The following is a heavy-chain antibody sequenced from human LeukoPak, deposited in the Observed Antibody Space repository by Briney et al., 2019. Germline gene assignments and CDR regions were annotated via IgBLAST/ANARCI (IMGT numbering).Heavy chain of an antibody. CDR3: AKASPSDSSSWYPSWH. CDR1: GFTFSSYA. J-gene: IGHJ1*01. Sequence: PGGSLRLSCAAPGFTFSSYAMSWVRQAPGKGLEWVSATSGSGGSTYYADSVKGRFTISRDNSKNTLYLQMNSLRAEDTAVYYCAKASPSDSSSWYPSWHWGQGTLVTVSS. V-gene: IGHV3-23*01. CDR2: TSGSGGST. D-gene: IGHD6-13*01.